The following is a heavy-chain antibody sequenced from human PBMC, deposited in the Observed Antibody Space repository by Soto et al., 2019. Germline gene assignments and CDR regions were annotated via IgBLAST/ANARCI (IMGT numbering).Heavy chain of an antibody. V-gene: IGHV4-31*03. D-gene: IGHD3-22*01. CDR2: IYYSGST. CDR1: GGSISSGGYY. Sequence: SETLSLTCTVSGGSISSGGYYWSWIRQHPGKGLEWIGYIYYSGSTYYNPSLKSRVTISVDTSKNQFSLKLSSVTAADTAVYYCARLIITSAERVYYFDYWGQGTLVTSPQ. J-gene: IGHJ4*02. CDR3: ARLIITSAERVYYFDY.